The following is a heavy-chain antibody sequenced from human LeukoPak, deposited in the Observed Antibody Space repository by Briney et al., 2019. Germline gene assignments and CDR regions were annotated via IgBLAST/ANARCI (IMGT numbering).Heavy chain of an antibody. CDR3: ARDPPGRYCSSTSCYKWN. J-gene: IGHJ4*02. CDR2: ISSSSSYI. CDR1: GFTFSSYS. V-gene: IGHV3-21*01. D-gene: IGHD2-2*01. Sequence: GGSLRLSCAASGFTFSSYSMNWVRQAPGKGLEWVSSISSSSSYIYYADSVKGRFTIFRDNAKNSLYLQMNSLRAEDTAMYYCARDPPGRYCSSTSCYKWNWGQGTLVTVSS.